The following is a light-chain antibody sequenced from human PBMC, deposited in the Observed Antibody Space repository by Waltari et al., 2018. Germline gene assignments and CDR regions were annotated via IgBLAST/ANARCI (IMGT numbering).Light chain of an antibody. CDR3: QQNNNYPWT. V-gene: IGKV1-5*03. CDR1: ESVNSW. CDR2: QSS. J-gene: IGKJ1*01. Sequence: DIQMTQSPSTLSASVVDRVTITCLASESVNSWLVWYQQKPGKAPKLLIYQSSYLKSGVPSRFSGSGSGTEFTLTISSLQPDDFATYYCQQNNNYPWTFGQGTKVDI.